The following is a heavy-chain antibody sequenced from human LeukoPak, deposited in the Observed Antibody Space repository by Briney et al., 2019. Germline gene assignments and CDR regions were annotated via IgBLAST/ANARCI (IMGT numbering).Heavy chain of an antibody. CDR1: GFTFSNYG. D-gene: IGHD3-10*01. V-gene: IGHV3-30*02. CDR2: IRYDGSNK. Sequence: GGSLRLSCAASGFTFSNYGLHWVRQAPGKGLEWVSFIRYDGSNKYYIDSVKGRFTISRDNSKNTLYLQMNSLRVEDTAVYCCAKTQLYGSGTIDYWGQGTLVTVSS. CDR3: AKTQLYGSGTIDY. J-gene: IGHJ4*02.